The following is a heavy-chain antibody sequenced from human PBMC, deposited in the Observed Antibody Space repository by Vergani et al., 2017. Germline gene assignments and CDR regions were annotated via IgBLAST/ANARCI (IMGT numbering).Heavy chain of an antibody. CDR1: GGSISSYY. V-gene: IGHV4-34*01. D-gene: IGHD6-6*01. Sequence: QVQLQQWGAGLLKPSETLSLTCTVSGGSISSYYWSWIRQPPGKGLEWIGEINHSGSTNYNPSLKSRVTISVDTSKNQFSLKLSSVTAADTAVYYCARAGSSSSTYFDYWGQGTLVTVSS. CDR2: INHSGST. J-gene: IGHJ4*02. CDR3: ARAGSSSSTYFDY.